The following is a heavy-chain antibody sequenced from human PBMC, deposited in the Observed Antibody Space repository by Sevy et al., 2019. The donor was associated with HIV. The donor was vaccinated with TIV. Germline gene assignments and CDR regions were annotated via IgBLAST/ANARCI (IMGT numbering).Heavy chain of an antibody. J-gene: IGHJ4*02. CDR2: IRSKDYGGAT. D-gene: IGHD3-22*01. CDR3: TRGYYYDSSGYSDY. Sequence: GGSLRLSCTGSGFTFGDYAMSWFRQAPGMGLEWVGFIRSKDYGGATEYAASVKGRFTISRDDSKSIADLQMNSLKTEDTDVYYCTRGYYYDSSGYSDYCGQGTLVTVSS. V-gene: IGHV3-49*03. CDR1: GFTFGDYA.